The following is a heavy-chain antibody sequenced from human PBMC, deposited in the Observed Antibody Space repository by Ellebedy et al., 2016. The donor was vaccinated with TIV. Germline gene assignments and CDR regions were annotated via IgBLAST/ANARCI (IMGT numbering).Heavy chain of an antibody. D-gene: IGHD2-2*02. V-gene: IGHV3-23*01. CDR3: AKDPGYCSSTSRYRYFQH. Sequence: GGSLRLXXAASGFTFSSYAMSWVRQAPGKGLEWVSAIRGSGVSTYYADSVKGRFTISRDNSKNTLYLQMNSLRAEDTAVYYCAKDPGYCSSTSRYRYFQHWGQGTLDTVSS. CDR2: IRGSGVST. J-gene: IGHJ1*01. CDR1: GFTFSSYA.